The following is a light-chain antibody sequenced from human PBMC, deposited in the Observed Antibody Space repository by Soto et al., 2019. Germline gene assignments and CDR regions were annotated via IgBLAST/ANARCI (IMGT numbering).Light chain of an antibody. CDR3: QQYGNPPPNA. CDR2: GAS. J-gene: IGKJ2*01. CDR1: QSVSSSY. V-gene: IGKV3-20*01. Sequence: EIVLTQSPGTLSLSPGERATLSCRASQSVSSSYLAWYQQKPGQAPRVLIHGASSSATGIPDRFSGSGSGTDFTLTISGPEPEAFAVYFCQQYGNPPPNAFGQGTKVEIK.